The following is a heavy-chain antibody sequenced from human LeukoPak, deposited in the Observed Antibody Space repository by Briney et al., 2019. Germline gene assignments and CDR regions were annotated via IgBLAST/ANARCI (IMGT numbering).Heavy chain of an antibody. CDR1: GFTFSNYT. V-gene: IGHV3-21*01. CDR2: ISGSSIYI. Sequence: GGSLRLSCAASGFTFSNYTVNWVRQAPGKGLEWVSSISGSSIYIYYADSVKGRFTISRDNAKNSLYLQINSLIAEDTAVYYCASKVGATTDFYYYGMDVWGQGTTVTVSS. J-gene: IGHJ6*02. CDR3: ASKVGATTDFYYYGMDV. D-gene: IGHD1-26*01.